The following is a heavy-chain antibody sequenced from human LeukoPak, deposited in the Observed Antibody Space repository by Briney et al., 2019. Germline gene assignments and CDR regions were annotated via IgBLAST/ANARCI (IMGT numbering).Heavy chain of an antibody. J-gene: IGHJ6*02. D-gene: IGHD6-13*01. Sequence: PGRSLRLSCAASGFTFSSYGMHWVRQAPGKGLEWVAVISYDGSNKYYADSVKGRFTISRDNSKNTLYLQMNSLRAEDTAVYYCAREAGTAHYYYGMDVWGQGTTVTVSS. CDR1: GFTFSSYG. CDR3: AREAGTAHYYYGMDV. CDR2: ISYDGSNK. V-gene: IGHV3-30*03.